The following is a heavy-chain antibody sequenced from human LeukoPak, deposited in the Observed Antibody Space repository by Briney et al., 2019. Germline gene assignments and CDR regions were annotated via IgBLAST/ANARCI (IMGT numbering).Heavy chain of an antibody. CDR2: ISSISSYI. J-gene: IGHJ4*02. D-gene: IGHD3-10*01. CDR3: ARDSGFGELLVGTFDY. V-gene: IGHV3-21*01. Sequence: AGGSLRLSCAASGFTFSSYSMNWVRRAPGKGLEWVSSISSISSYIYYADSVNGRFTISRDNANNSLYLKMNSLRAEDTAVYYCARDSGFGELLVGTFDYWGQGTLVTVSS. CDR1: GFTFSSYS.